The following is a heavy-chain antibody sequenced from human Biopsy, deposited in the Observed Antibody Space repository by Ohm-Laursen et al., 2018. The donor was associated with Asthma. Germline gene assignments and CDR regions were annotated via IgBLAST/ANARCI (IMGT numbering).Heavy chain of an antibody. Sequence: TLSLTWSVSGGSISSGAYFWSRARQHPGKGLEWIGYINYSGTTYYNPSLKSRVTIAVETSKNQFSLTLTSVTAADTALYYCASDLAGHCTSASCYGFDSWGQGAQVTVSS. D-gene: IGHD2-2*01. CDR3: ASDLAGHCTSASCYGFDS. V-gene: IGHV4-31*02. J-gene: IGHJ5*01. CDR1: GGSISSGAYF. CDR2: INYSGTT.